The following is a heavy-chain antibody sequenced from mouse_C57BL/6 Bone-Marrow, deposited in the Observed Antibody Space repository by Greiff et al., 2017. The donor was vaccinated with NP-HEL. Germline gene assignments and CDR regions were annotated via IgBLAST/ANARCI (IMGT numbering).Heavy chain of an antibody. J-gene: IGHJ4*01. Sequence: VQLQQSGAELMKPGASVKLSCKATGYTFTGYWIEWVKQRPGHGLEWIGEILPGSGSTNYNEKFKGKATFTADTSSNTAYMQISSLTTEDSAIYYCARRDSNYDYAMDYWGQGTSVTVSS. CDR2: ILPGSGST. D-gene: IGHD2-5*01. V-gene: IGHV1-9*01. CDR1: GYTFTGYW. CDR3: ARRDSNYDYAMDY.